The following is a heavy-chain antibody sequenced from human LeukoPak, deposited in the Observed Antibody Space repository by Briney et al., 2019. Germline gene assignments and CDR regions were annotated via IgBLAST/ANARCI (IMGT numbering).Heavy chain of an antibody. D-gene: IGHD6-13*01. CDR1: GFTFSSYA. J-gene: IGHJ4*02. CDR2: ISGSGGST. V-gene: IGHV3-23*01. Sequence: GGSLRLSCAASGFTFSSYAMSWVRQAPGKGLEWVSTISGSGGSTYYADSVKGRFTISRENAKNSLYLQMNSLRAGDTAVYYCARRHSSSWYYFDYWGQGTLVTVSS. CDR3: ARRHSSSWYYFDY.